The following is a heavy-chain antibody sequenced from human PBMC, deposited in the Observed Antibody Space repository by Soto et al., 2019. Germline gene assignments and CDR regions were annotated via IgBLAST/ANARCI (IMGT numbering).Heavy chain of an antibody. D-gene: IGHD2-21*02. CDR2: INHSGST. J-gene: IGHJ4*02. CDR3: ARVSVYGGNSGVDY. Sequence: QVQLQQWGAGLLKPSETLSLTCAVYGGSFSGYYWSWIRQPPGKGLEWIGEINHSGSTNYNPSLKSRVTRSVDTSKNQFSLKLSSVTAADTAVYYCARVSVYGGNSGVDYWGQGTLVTVSS. CDR1: GGSFSGYY. V-gene: IGHV4-34*01.